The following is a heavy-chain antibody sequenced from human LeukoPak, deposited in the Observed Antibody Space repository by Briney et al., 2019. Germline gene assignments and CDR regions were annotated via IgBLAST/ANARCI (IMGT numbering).Heavy chain of an antibody. CDR3: AKVEYYYDSSGYAFDY. CDR1: GFTFSSYG. Sequence: PGGSLRLSCAASGFTFSSYGMSWVRQAPGKGLEWVSAISGSGGSTYYADSVKGRFTISRDNSKNTLYLQMNSLRAEDTAVYYCAKVEYYYDSSGYAFDYWGQGTLVTVSS. J-gene: IGHJ4*02. D-gene: IGHD3-22*01. V-gene: IGHV3-23*01. CDR2: ISGSGGST.